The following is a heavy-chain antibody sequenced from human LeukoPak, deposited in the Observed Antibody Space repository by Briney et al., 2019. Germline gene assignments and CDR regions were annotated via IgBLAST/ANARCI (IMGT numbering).Heavy chain of an antibody. CDR2: MNPNSGNT. CDR3: ARTKFGYDDAFDI. Sequence: ASVKVSCKASGYTFTSYDINWVRQATGQGLEWMGWMNPNSGNTGYAQQFQGRVTITSNNSISTAYMELSSLRSEDTAVYYCARTKFGYDDAFDIWGQGTMVTVSS. D-gene: IGHD5-12*01. V-gene: IGHV1-8*01. J-gene: IGHJ3*02. CDR1: GYTFTSYD.